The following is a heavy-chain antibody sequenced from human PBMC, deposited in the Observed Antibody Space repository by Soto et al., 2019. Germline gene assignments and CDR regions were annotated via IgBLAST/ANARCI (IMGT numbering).Heavy chain of an antibody. V-gene: IGHV3-33*01. CDR1: GFTFSAYG. CDR2: IWYDGSNA. J-gene: IGHJ4*02. CDR3: ARKYSRSITFDY. D-gene: IGHD6-13*01. Sequence: PRLSCAASGFTFSAYGMHWVRQAPGKGLEWVAVIWYDGSNAYYADSMKGRFSISRDNSKNTLFLQMNSLRAEDTAVYYCARKYSRSITFDYWGQGTLVTVYS.